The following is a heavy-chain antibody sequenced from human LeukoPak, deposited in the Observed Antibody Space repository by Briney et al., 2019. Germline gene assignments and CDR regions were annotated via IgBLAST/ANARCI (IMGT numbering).Heavy chain of an antibody. CDR3: ARRSGSYHPRYYYYGMDV. D-gene: IGHD1-26*01. Sequence: SETLSLTCTVSGGSISSSSYYWGWIRQPPGKGLEWIGEINHSGSTNYNPSLKSRVTISVDTSKNQFSLKLSSVTAADTAVYYCARRSGSYHPRYYYYGMDVWGQGTTVTVSS. V-gene: IGHV4-39*07. CDR1: GGSISSSSYY. CDR2: INHSGST. J-gene: IGHJ6*02.